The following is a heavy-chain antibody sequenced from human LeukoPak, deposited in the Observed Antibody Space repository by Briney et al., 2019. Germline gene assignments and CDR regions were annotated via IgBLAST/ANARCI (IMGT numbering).Heavy chain of an antibody. J-gene: IGHJ5*02. V-gene: IGHV3-30*02. CDR2: IRHEGSNK. CDR3: TKEKVADYSDRWSGLFDT. D-gene: IGHD2-15*01. CDR1: GFIFSDQG. Sequence: PGGSLTLSCAASGFIFSDQGRNWVRQVPGKGLDWLTFIRHEGSNKFYAESVKGRFPISRDMSKNTLYLQMNSLTLEDTAIYYCTKEKVADYSDRWSGLFDTWGQGTLVSVSS.